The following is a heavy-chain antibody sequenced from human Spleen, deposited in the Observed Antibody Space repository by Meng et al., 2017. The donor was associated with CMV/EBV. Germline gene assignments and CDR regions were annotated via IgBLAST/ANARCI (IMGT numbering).Heavy chain of an antibody. D-gene: IGHD3-9*01. CDR3: AKDRGDILTGPPDY. J-gene: IGHJ4*02. V-gene: IGHV3-43D*03. CDR2: ISWDGVST. CDR1: GFTFGDYG. Sequence: GGSLRLSCAASGFTFGDYGMHWVRQAPGKGLEWVSLISWDGVSTYYADSVKGRFTISRDNSKNSLYLQMNRLRPEDTALYYCAKDRGDILTGPPDYWGQGTLVTVSS.